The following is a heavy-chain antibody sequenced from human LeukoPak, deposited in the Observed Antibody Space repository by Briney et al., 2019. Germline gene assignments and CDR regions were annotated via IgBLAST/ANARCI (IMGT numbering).Heavy chain of an antibody. CDR1: GGSFSGYY. Sequence: SETLSLTCAVYGGSFSGYYWSWIRQPPGKGLEWIGEINHSGSTNYNPSLKSRVTISVDTSKNQFSLKLSSVTAADTAVYYCARGYSGYDPFDYWGQGTLVTVSS. D-gene: IGHD5-12*01. CDR3: ARGYSGYDPFDY. CDR2: INHSGST. J-gene: IGHJ4*02. V-gene: IGHV4-34*01.